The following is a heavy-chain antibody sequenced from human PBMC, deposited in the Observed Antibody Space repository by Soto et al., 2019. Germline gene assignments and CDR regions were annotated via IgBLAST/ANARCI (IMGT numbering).Heavy chain of an antibody. Sequence: QVQLVQSGAEVKKPGASVKVSCKASGYTFTSYAMHWVRQAPGQRLEWMGWINAGNGNTKYPQKFQCRVTITRDTSASTAYMELSSLRSEDTAVYYCARERGNYRTGNDYWGQGTLVTVSS. CDR1: GYTFTSYA. D-gene: IGHD1-26*01. V-gene: IGHV1-3*01. CDR3: ARERGNYRTGNDY. J-gene: IGHJ4*02. CDR2: INAGNGNT.